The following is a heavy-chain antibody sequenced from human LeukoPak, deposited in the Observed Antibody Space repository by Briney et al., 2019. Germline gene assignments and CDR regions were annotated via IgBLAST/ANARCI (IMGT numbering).Heavy chain of an antibody. D-gene: IGHD2-15*01. Sequence: PSETLSLTCAVYGGSFSGYYWSWIRQPPGKGLEWIGEINHSGSTTYNPSLKSRVTISVDTSKNQFSLKLSSVTAADTAVYYCALTTSRYCSGGSCYFPHDAFDIWGQGTMVTVSS. CDR2: INHSGST. V-gene: IGHV4-34*01. J-gene: IGHJ3*02. CDR1: GGSFSGYY. CDR3: ALTTSRYCSGGSCYFPHDAFDI.